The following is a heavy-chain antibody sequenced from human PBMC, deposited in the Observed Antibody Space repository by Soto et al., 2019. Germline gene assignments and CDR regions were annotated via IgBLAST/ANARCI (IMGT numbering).Heavy chain of an antibody. J-gene: IGHJ6*02. CDR1: GFTFSSYA. D-gene: IGHD2-15*01. CDR2: ISGSGGST. CDR3: AKDPAATHYYGYYGMDV. V-gene: IGHV3-23*01. Sequence: GGSLRLSCAASGFTFSSYAMSWVRQAPGKGLEWVSAISGSGGSTYYADSVKGRFTISRDNSKNTLYLQMNSLRAEDTAVYYCAKDPAATHYYGYYGMDVWGQGTTVTVSS.